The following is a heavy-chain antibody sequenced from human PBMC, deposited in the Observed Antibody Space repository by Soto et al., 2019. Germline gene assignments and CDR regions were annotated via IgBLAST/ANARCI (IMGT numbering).Heavy chain of an antibody. V-gene: IGHV3-30*18. CDR2: ISYDGSNN. CDR3: AKDIVKYTYGACDY. D-gene: IGHD5-18*01. CDR1: GVTFSRYG. J-gene: IGHJ4*02. Sequence: QVQLVESGGAVVQPGKSLRLSCAASGVTFSRYGMYWVRQAPGKGLEWVAAISYDGSNNYHADSVKGRFTISRDNSKNTLYLQLNSLRTEDTAVYYCAKDIVKYTYGACDYWGQGVLVTVSS.